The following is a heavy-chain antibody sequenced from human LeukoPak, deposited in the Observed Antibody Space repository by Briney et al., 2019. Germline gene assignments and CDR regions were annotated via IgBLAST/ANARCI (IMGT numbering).Heavy chain of an antibody. J-gene: IGHJ5*02. CDR3: ARELRGVDGSGGSRWFDP. CDR2: IYTSGST. V-gene: IGHV4-4*07. CDR1: GGSISSYY. Sequence: SETLSLTCTVSGGSISSYYWSWIRQPAGKGLEWIGRIYTSGSTTYNPSLKSRVTMSVDTSKNQFSLKLSSVTAADTAVYYCARELRGVDGSGGSRWFDPWGQGTLVTVSS. D-gene: IGHD3-10*01.